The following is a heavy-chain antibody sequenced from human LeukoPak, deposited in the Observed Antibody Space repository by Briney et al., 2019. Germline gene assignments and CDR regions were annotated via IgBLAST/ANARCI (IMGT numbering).Heavy chain of an antibody. V-gene: IGHV3-30-3*01. D-gene: IGHD1-26*01. J-gene: IGHJ3*02. CDR3: ARDPSYYTGSGFDI. CDR1: GFTFGGYT. Sequence: GGSLRLSCAASGFTFGGYTMHWVRQAPGKGLEWVAVPSHDGSTKYYADSVRGRFTISRDNSRNTLYVQMNSLRVDDTAMYYCARDPSYYTGSGFDIWGQGTMVSVSS. CDR2: PSHDGSTK.